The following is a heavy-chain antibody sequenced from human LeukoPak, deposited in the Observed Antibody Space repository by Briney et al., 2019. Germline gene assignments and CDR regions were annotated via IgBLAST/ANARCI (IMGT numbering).Heavy chain of an antibody. J-gene: IGHJ4*02. V-gene: IGHV4-39*02. CDR3: AREKTSYCSGGSCYPGARFEY. CDR2: IYYNENT. CDR1: GGSISSSSYY. D-gene: IGHD2-15*01. Sequence: SETLSLTCTVSGGSISSSSYYWGWIRQPPGKGLEWVASIYYNENTYYNPSLQSRVSISVDTSKNQFSLKLSSVTAADTAVYYCAREKTSYCSGGSCYPGARFEYWGQGTLVTVSS.